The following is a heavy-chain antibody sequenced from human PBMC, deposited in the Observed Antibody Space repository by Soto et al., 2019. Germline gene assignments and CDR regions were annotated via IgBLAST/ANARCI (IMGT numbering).Heavy chain of an antibody. CDR2: IRSKAYGGTT. CDR1: GFTFGDYA. CDR3: VVGAQIWFDP. D-gene: IGHD1-26*01. J-gene: IGHJ5*02. V-gene: IGHV3-49*03. Sequence: GGSLRLSCTASGFTFGDYAMILFRQAPGKGLEWVGFIRSKAYGGTTEYAASVKGRFTISRDDSKSIAYLQMNSLKTEDTAVYYCVVGAQIWFDPWGQGTLVTVSS.